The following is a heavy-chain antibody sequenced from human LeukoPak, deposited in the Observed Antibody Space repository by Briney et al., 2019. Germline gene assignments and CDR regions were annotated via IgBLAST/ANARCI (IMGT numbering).Heavy chain of an antibody. V-gene: IGHV4-59*01. CDR1: GGSISSYY. J-gene: IGHJ4*02. CDR2: IFYSGST. Sequence: SETLSLTCTVSGGSISSYYWSWIRQPPGKGLEWIGYIFYSGSTNYNPSLKSRVTISVDTSKDQFSLKLSSVTAADTAVYYCASQTMVRGLALDYWGQGTLVTVSS. D-gene: IGHD3-10*01. CDR3: ASQTMVRGLALDY.